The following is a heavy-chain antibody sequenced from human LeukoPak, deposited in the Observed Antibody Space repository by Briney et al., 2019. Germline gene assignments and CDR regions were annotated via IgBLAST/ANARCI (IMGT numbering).Heavy chain of an antibody. D-gene: IGHD3-22*01. Sequence: SETLSLTCTVSGGHISTYYWSWIRQAPGKGLEWIGYIYYSGSTKYNPSLKSRVTISVDTSKNQFSLKLCSVTAADTAVYFCARGITDSIWYLDYWGQGTLVTVSS. J-gene: IGHJ4*02. CDR3: ARGITDSIWYLDY. CDR2: IYYSGST. V-gene: IGHV4-59*01. CDR1: GGHISTYY.